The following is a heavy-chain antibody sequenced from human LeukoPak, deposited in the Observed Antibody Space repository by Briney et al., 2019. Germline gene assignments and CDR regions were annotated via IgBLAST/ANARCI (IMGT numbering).Heavy chain of an antibody. CDR2: IHQHGSKE. V-gene: IGHV3-7*03. Sequence: QPGGSLRLSCTTSGFNFRAYWMGWVRQAPGKGLEWVANIHQHGSKENYLDSVKGRFTISRDNAKSSIYLQMNSLRAEDTAIYYCARAITTPASLWGQGTLVTVSS. J-gene: IGHJ4*02. CDR3: ARAITTPASL. CDR1: GFNFRAYW. D-gene: IGHD1/OR15-1a*01.